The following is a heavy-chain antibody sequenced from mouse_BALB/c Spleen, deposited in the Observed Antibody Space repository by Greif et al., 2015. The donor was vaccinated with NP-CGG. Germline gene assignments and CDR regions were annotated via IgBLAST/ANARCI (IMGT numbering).Heavy chain of an antibody. CDR1: GYAFTNYL. CDR2: INPGSGGT. CDR3: ARSAMDY. Sequence: LVESGAELVRPGTSVKVSCKASGYAFTNYLIEWVKQRPGQGLEWTGVINPGSGGTNYNEKFKGKATLTADESSSTAYMQLSSLTSDDSAAYFCARSAMDYWGQGTSVTVSS. V-gene: IGHV1-54*03. J-gene: IGHJ4*01.